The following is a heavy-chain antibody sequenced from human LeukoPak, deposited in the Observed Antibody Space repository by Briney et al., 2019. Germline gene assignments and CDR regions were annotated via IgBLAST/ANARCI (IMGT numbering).Heavy chain of an antibody. V-gene: IGHV3-21*01. Sequence: GGSLRLSCVASRFTFNTYSANWVRQAPGKGLEWVSSISGSSNSIYYADSVKGRFTISRANAKNSLYLQMNSLRAEDTDVYCCATEWATLGYWGQGTLVTVSS. CDR1: RFTFNTYS. CDR2: ISGSSNSI. D-gene: IGHD3-3*01. J-gene: IGHJ4*02. CDR3: ATEWATLGY.